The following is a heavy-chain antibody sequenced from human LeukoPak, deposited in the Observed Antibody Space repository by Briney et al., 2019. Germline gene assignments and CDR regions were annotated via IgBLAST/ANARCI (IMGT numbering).Heavy chain of an antibody. D-gene: IGHD3-9*01. J-gene: IGHJ4*02. V-gene: IGHV3-7*03. CDR3: AKRSLTGSNNFDY. CDR1: GFTFSSYW. CDR2: IKQDGSEK. Sequence: GGSLRLSCAASGFTFSSYWMSWVRQAPGKGLEWVANIKQDGSEKYYVDSVKGRFTISRDNAKNSLYLQMNSLRAEDTAVYYCAKRSLTGSNNFDYWGQGTLVTVSP.